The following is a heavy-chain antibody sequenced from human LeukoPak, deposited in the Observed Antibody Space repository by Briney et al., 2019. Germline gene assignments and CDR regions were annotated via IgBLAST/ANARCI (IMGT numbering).Heavy chain of an antibody. CDR3: ARGVGPTTRVDF. D-gene: IGHD1-26*01. Sequence: SETLSLTCTVSGGSMSSFYWSWIRQPPGKGLEWIGYIYYGGSTNYNPSLKSQVTISLDTSKNQFSLKLNSVTAADTAVYYCARGVGPTTRVDFWGQGTLVTVSS. CDR2: IYYGGST. V-gene: IGHV4-59*01. J-gene: IGHJ4*02. CDR1: GGSMSSFY.